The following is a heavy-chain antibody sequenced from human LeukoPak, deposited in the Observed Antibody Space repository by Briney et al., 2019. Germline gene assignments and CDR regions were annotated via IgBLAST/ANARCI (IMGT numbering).Heavy chain of an antibody. Sequence: ASVKVSCKASGYTFTDYYIHWVRQAPGQGLEWVGWINPNSGGTSYAQKFQGRVTMTRDTSISTAYMELSRLRPDDTAVYYCSRPRDEGGLYWNFDLWGRGTLVTVSS. D-gene: IGHD2-15*01. V-gene: IGHV1-2*02. CDR1: GYTFTDYY. J-gene: IGHJ2*01. CDR2: INPNSGGT. CDR3: SRPRDEGGLYWNFDL.